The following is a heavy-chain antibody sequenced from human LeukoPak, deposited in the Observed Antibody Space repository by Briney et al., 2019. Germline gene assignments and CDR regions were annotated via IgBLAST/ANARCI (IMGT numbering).Heavy chain of an antibody. CDR3: AKKRGSNYGDFDY. CDR1: GFTFSSYA. V-gene: IGHV3-23*01. D-gene: IGHD5-18*01. J-gene: IGHJ4*02. CDR2: ISGSGDNT. Sequence: GGSLRLSCAASGFTFSSYAMNWVRQAPGKGLEWVSTISGSGDNTYYADSVKGRLTISRDNSKNTLYVQMNSLRAEDTAVYYCAKKRGSNYGDFDYWGQGTLVTVSS.